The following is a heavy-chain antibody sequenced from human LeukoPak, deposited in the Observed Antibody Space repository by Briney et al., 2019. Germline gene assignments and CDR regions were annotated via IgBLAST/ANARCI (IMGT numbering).Heavy chain of an antibody. Sequence: GGSLRLSCAASGFTFDDYAMHWVRQAPGKGLEWVSGISWNSGSIGYADSVKGRLTISRDNAKNSLYLQMNSLRAEDTALYYCAKDINYDSSGKHAFDIWGQGTMVTVSS. V-gene: IGHV3-9*01. D-gene: IGHD3-22*01. J-gene: IGHJ3*02. CDR3: AKDINYDSSGKHAFDI. CDR2: ISWNSGSI. CDR1: GFTFDDYA.